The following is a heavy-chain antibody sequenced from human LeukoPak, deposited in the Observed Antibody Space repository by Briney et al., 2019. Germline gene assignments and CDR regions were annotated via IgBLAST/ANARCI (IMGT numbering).Heavy chain of an antibody. Sequence: LSGGSLRLSCAASGFTFDDYAMHWVRQAPGKGLEWVSGISWNSGSIGYADSVKGRFTISRDNAKNSLYLQMNSLRAEDTALYYCAKDMRYSSSWYPAPLFDYWGQGTLVTVSS. CDR3: AKDMRYSSSWYPAPLFDY. CDR2: ISWNSGSI. J-gene: IGHJ4*02. V-gene: IGHV3-9*01. D-gene: IGHD6-13*01. CDR1: GFTFDDYA.